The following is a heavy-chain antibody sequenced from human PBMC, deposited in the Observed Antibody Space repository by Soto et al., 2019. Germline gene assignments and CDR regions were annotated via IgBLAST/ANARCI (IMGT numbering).Heavy chain of an antibody. CDR2: ISGSGFKK. CDR1: GFSFENCG. CDR3: AKNQGVELVPLATVDWFDP. J-gene: IGHJ5*02. Sequence: PGGSMRLSCAASGFSFENCGMSWARQAPGKGLEWISSISGSGFKKYYADSVKGRFTISRDNSKSTVYLELNNLSAEDTAVYHCAKNQGVELVPLATVDWFDPWGQGSVVTAPQ. D-gene: IGHD1-26*01. V-gene: IGHV3-23*01.